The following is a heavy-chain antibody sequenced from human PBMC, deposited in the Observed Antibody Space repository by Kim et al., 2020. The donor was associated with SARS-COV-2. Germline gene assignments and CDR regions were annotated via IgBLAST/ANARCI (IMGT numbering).Heavy chain of an antibody. CDR3: AREIGYSGSGSVEHFYYMMDV. V-gene: IGHV3-9*01. CDR2: ISWNGGSI. J-gene: IGHJ6*02. CDR1: GFIFDHYA. Sequence: GGSLRLSCEVSGFIFDHYAMHWVRQAPGKGLEWVSGISWNGGSIGYADSVKGRFIISKDRAKNSLYLQMSSLRPEDTALYYCAREIGYSGSGSVEHFYYMMDVWGQGTTVTV. D-gene: IGHD3-10*01.